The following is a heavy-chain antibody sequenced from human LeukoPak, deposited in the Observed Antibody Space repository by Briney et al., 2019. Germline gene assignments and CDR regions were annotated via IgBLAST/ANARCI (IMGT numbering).Heavy chain of an antibody. D-gene: IGHD6-19*01. V-gene: IGHV3-48*02. J-gene: IGHJ4*02. CDR3: AGSGWYSFDY. Sequence: GGSLRLSCVASGFTLSGYSMNWVRQAPGKGLEWVSYIGSSGSTVYYADSVKGRFTISRDNAKNSLYLQMNSLRDEDTAVYYCAGSGWYSFDYWGQGTLVTVSS. CDR1: GFTLSGYS. CDR2: IGSSGSTV.